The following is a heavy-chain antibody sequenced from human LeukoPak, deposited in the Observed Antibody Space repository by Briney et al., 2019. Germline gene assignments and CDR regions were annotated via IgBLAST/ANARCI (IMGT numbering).Heavy chain of an antibody. CDR2: IKQDGSEI. J-gene: IGHJ4*02. V-gene: IGHV3-7*01. CDR1: GFTFSTYW. Sequence: GGSLRLSCAASGFTFSTYWMSWVRQAPGKGREWVASIKQDGSEIHYVDSVKGRYTISRDNAKNSLYLQMNSLSAEDTAVYYCAKLIAPRTIYDYWGQGTLVTVSS. CDR3: AKLIAPRTIYDY. D-gene: IGHD6-6*01.